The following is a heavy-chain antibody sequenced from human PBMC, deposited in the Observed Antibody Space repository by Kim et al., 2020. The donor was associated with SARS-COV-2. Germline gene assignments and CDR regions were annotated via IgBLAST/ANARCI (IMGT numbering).Heavy chain of an antibody. CDR2: ISGSGGST. Sequence: GGSLRLSCAASGFTFSSYAMSWVRQAPGKGLEWVSAISGSGGSTYYADSVKGRFTISRDNSKNPLYLQMNSLRAEDTAVYYCAKKGDIVVVPAATPSYWGQGTLVTVSS. J-gene: IGHJ4*02. CDR1: GFTFSSYA. V-gene: IGHV3-23*01. D-gene: IGHD2-2*02. CDR3: AKKGDIVVVPAATPSY.